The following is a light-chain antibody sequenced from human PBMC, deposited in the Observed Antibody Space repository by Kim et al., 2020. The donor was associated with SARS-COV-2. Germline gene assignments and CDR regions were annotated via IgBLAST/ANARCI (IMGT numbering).Light chain of an antibody. Sequence: PGERAPLSCRASQSVSSDYLAWYQQKPGQAPRLLIYGASSRATGIPDRFSGSGSGTDFTLTISRLEPEDFAVYYCQQYGSSPRNTFGQGTKLEI. CDR1: QSVSSDY. CDR2: GAS. V-gene: IGKV3-20*01. CDR3: QQYGSSPRNT. J-gene: IGKJ2*01.